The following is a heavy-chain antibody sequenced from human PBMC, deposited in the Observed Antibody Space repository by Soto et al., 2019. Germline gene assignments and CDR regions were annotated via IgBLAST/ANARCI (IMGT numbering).Heavy chain of an antibody. J-gene: IGHJ6*02. Sequence: PGGSLRLSCAASGFTFSSYWMHWVRQAPGKGLVWVSRINGDGSTTSYADSVKGRFTISRDNSKNTLYLQMNSLRAEDTAVYYCARDLTYYDFWSGYSHYYYYGMDVWGQGTTVTVSS. V-gene: IGHV3-74*01. CDR3: ARDLTYYDFWSGYSHYYYYGMDV. D-gene: IGHD3-3*01. CDR2: INGDGSTT. CDR1: GFTFSSYW.